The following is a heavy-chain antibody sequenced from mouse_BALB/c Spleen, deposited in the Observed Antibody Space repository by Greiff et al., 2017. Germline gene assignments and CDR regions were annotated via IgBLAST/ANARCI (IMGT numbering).Heavy chain of an antibody. V-gene: IGHV5-6*01. CDR1: GFTFSSYG. Sequence: EVKLVESGGDLVKPGGSLKLSCAASGFTFSSYGMSWVRQTPDKRLEWVATISSGGSYTYYPDSVKGRFTISRDNAKNTLYLQMSSLKSEDTAMYYCARHTTATFMDYWGQGTTLTVSS. D-gene: IGHD1-2*01. CDR2: ISSGGSYT. CDR3: ARHTTATFMDY. J-gene: IGHJ2*01.